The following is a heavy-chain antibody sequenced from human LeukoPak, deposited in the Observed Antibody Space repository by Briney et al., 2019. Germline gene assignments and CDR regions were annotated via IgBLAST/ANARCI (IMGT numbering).Heavy chain of an antibody. Sequence: PGGSLRLSCAASGFTFSDYGMSWVRQAPGKGLEWVSVITGGYLSTYYADSVKGRFTISRDHSKSTLYLQMNSLRAEDTAIYYCAKWDRDYGGSHYLDYWGQGTLVTVSA. CDR2: ITGGYLST. J-gene: IGHJ4*02. D-gene: IGHD4-23*01. CDR3: AKWDRDYGGSHYLDY. CDR1: GFTFSDYG. V-gene: IGHV3-23*01.